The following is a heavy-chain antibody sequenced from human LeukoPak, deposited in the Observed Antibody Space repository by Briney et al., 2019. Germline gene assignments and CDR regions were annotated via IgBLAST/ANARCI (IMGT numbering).Heavy chain of an antibody. CDR2: ISSSSSYI. J-gene: IGHJ3*02. CDR3: ARIKQQLVRSPDAFDI. D-gene: IGHD6-13*01. Sequence: GGSLRLSCAASGFTFSSYSMSWVRQAPGKGLEWVSSISSSSSYIYYADSVKGRFTISRDNAKNSLYLQMNSLRAEDTAVYYCARIKQQLVRSPDAFDIWGQGTMVTVSS. CDR1: GFTFSSYS. V-gene: IGHV3-21*01.